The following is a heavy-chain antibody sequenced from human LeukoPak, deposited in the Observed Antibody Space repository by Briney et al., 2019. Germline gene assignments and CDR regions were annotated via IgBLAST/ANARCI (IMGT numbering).Heavy chain of an antibody. CDR1: GFTFNNYA. J-gene: IGHJ4*02. Sequence: GGSLRLSCAASGFTFNNYALSWVRQAPGKGLEWVSGINATGDTTYYADSVKGRFTISRDNSKNTLYLQMNSLRAEDTAVYYCAKGPLVGAATYFDYWGQGTLVTVSS. V-gene: IGHV3-23*01. CDR3: AKGPLVGAATYFDY. CDR2: INATGDTT. D-gene: IGHD1-26*01.